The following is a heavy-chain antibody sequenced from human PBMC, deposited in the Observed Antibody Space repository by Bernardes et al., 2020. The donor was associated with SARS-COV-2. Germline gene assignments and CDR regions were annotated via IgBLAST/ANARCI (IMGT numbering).Heavy chain of an antibody. J-gene: IGHJ4*02. V-gene: IGHV3-21*01. CDR1: GFTISSYS. CDR2: ISNSSSYI. Sequence: GGSLRLSCAASGFTISSYSMNWVRQAPGKGLEWVSSISNSSSYIYYADSVKGRFTTSRDNAKNSLYLQMNSRRAEDTAVYYCAIVWSWEFIDYWGQGTLVTVSS. CDR3: AIVWSWEFIDY. D-gene: IGHD3-10*01.